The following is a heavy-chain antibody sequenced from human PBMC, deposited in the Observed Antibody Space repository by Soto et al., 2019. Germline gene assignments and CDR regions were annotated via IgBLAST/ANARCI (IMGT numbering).Heavy chain of an antibody. CDR2: ISYDGSNK. D-gene: IGHD6-19*01. V-gene: IGHV3-30-3*01. J-gene: IGHJ6*02. CDR3: ARTRSSLPYYYYGMDV. CDR1: GFTFSSYA. Sequence: GGSLRLSCAASGFTFSSYAMHWVRQAPGKGLEWVAVISYDGSNKYYADSVKGRFTISRDNSKNTLYLQMNSLRAEDTAVYYCARTRSSLPYYYYGMDVWGQGTTVTVSS.